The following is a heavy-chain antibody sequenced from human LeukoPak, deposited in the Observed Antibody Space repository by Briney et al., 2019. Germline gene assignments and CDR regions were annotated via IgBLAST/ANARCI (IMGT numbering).Heavy chain of an antibody. V-gene: IGHV3-53*01. Sequence: GGSLRLSCAASGFIVNTNYMTWVRQAPGRGLEWVSFIYADGNTYYADSVKGRFTISRDISKNAVYLQMNSLRAEDTALYYCARDLTIFGVVISYYFDYWGQGTLVTVSS. CDR2: IYADGNT. J-gene: IGHJ4*02. CDR1: GFIVNTNY. CDR3: ARDLTIFGVVISYYFDY. D-gene: IGHD3-3*01.